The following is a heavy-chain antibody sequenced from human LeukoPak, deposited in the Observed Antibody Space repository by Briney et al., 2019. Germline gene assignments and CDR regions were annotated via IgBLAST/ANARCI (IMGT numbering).Heavy chain of an antibody. CDR3: ARGSSGWKDFDY. J-gene: IGHJ4*02. V-gene: IGHV1-18*01. D-gene: IGHD6-19*01. CDR1: GYTFTSYV. Sequence: ASVKVSFKSSGYTFTSYVISWVRQAPGQGLEGMGWISASNGNTNYAQKLQGRVTMTTDTSTSTAYMELRSLRSDDTAVYYCARGSSGWKDFDYWGQGTLVTVSS. CDR2: ISASNGNT.